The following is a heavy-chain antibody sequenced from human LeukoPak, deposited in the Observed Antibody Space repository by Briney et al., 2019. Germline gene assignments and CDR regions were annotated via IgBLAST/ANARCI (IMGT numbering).Heavy chain of an antibody. V-gene: IGHV3-9*01. D-gene: IGHD6-19*01. J-gene: IGHJ4*02. CDR3: AKGSQGVAGSDY. CDR2: ISWNSGSI. CDR1: GFTFDDDA. Sequence: GRSLRLSCAASGFTFDDDAMHWVRQAPGKGLEWVSGISWNSGSIGYADSVKGRFTISRDNAKNSLYLQMNSLRAEDTALYYCAKGSQGVAGSDYWGQGTLVTVSS.